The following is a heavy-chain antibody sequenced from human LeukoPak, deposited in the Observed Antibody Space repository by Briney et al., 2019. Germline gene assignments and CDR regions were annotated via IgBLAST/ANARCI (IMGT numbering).Heavy chain of an antibody. D-gene: IGHD3-16*01. V-gene: IGHV4-61*02. CDR2: IYTSGST. J-gene: IGHJ5*02. CDR1: GGSITSGSYY. CDR3: ARDWGFQWLDP. Sequence: SETLSLTCTVSGGSITSGSYYWSWIRQPAGKGLEWIGRIYTSGSTNHNPSLESRLTISADTSKNQFSLKVRSVTAADTAVYYRARDWGFQWLDPWGQGTLVTVSS.